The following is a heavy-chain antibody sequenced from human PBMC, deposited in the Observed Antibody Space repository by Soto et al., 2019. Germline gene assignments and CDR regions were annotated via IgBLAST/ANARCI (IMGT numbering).Heavy chain of an antibody. Sequence: PGGSLRLSCAASGFTFSSYDMHWVRQATGEGLEWVAAIGIAGDTYYPASVQGRFTISRENAKNSLYLQMNSLRAGDTAVYYCARVGFGDGYNSYYYGWDVWGQGPTVTAS. CDR2: IGIAGDT. D-gene: IGHD5-12*01. CDR1: GFTFSSYD. V-gene: IGHV3-13*04. J-gene: IGHJ6*02. CDR3: ARVGFGDGYNSYYYGWDV.